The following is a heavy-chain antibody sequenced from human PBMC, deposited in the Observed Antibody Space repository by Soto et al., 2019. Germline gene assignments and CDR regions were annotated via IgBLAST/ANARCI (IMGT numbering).Heavy chain of an antibody. V-gene: IGHV1-69*01. CDR2: IIPISGTA. CDR3: ARSQGSSTSLEIYYYYYYGMDV. D-gene: IGHD2-2*01. J-gene: IGHJ6*02. Sequence: QVQLVQSGAEVTKPGSSVKVSCKASGGTVSSYAISWVRQAPGQGLEWMGGIIPISGTANYAQKFQGRVPITADESMSTAYMELSSLRSEDTAVFYCARSQGSSTSLEIYYYYYYGMDVWGQGTTVTVSS. CDR1: GGTVSSYA.